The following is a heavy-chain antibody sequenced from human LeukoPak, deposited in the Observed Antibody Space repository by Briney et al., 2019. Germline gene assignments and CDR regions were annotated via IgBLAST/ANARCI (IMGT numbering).Heavy chain of an antibody. CDR3: AVDFNYGGRLGAFDI. CDR2: ISWDGGST. J-gene: IGHJ3*02. D-gene: IGHD4-11*01. Sequence: PGGSLRLSCAASGFTFDDYTMHWVRQTLGKGLAWVSLISWDGGSTYYADSVKGRFTISRDNSKNSLYLQMNSLRTEDTALYYCAVDFNYGGRLGAFDIWGQGTMVTVSS. V-gene: IGHV3-43*01. CDR1: GFTFDDYT.